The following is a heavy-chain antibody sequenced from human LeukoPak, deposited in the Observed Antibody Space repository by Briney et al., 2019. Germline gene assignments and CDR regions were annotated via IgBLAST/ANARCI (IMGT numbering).Heavy chain of an antibody. CDR3: ASGYDFWSGYPPAQYSMDV. CDR2: ISYDGSNE. Sequence: GRSLRLSCEASGFTFSTYGMHWVRQAPGKGLEWVAIISYDGSNEYYAGSVRGRFIISRDNSRDTIYLQMSSLRVEDTAVYYCASGYDFWSGYPPAQYSMDVWGQGTTVTVSS. V-gene: IGHV3-33*05. CDR1: GFTFSTYG. D-gene: IGHD3-3*01. J-gene: IGHJ6*02.